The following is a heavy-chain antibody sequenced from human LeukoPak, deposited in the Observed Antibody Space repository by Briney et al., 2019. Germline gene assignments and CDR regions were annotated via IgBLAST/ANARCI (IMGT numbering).Heavy chain of an antibody. Sequence: GGSLRLSCLATGFALSTYAVHWVRQAPGKGLEWLSYISSGSSTIYYADSVEGRFTISRDNAKNSLYLQMNSLRDEDTAVYYCARGETARVDYRGQGILVTVSS. CDR2: ISSGSSTI. CDR1: GFALSTYA. J-gene: IGHJ4*02. CDR3: ARGETARVDY. V-gene: IGHV3-48*02. D-gene: IGHD3-16*01.